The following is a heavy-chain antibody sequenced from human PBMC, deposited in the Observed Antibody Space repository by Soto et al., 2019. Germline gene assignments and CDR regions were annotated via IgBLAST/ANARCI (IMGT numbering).Heavy chain of an antibody. Sequence: QVQLVQSGAEVKKPGASVKVSCKASGYTFTGYYMHWVRQAPGQGLEWMGWINPNSGGTNYAQKFQGWVTMTRDTSISAAYVELGRMSSDATAVYYCALEVATVRGHWFDPWGQGTLVTVSS. CDR1: GYTFTGYY. D-gene: IGHD5-12*01. CDR2: INPNSGGT. J-gene: IGHJ5*02. CDR3: ALEVATVRGHWFDP. V-gene: IGHV1-2*04.